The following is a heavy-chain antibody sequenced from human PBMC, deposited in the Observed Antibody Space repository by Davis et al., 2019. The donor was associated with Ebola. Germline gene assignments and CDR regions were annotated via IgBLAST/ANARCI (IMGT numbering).Heavy chain of an antibody. CDR2: IYYSGST. J-gene: IGHJ5*02. Sequence: SQTLSLTCAASGFTVSSNYMSWVRQAPGKGLEWIGSIYYSGSTYYNPSLKSRVTISVDTSKNQFSLKLSSVTAADTAVYYCAGDILPWGQGTLVTVSS. CDR1: GFTVSSNY. V-gene: IGHV4-59*05. D-gene: IGHD3-9*01. CDR3: AGDILP.